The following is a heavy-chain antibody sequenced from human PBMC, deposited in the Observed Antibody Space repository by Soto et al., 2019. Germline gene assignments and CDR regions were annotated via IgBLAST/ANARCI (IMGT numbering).Heavy chain of an antibody. CDR2: INAGNGNT. CDR1: GYTFTSYA. CDR3: AIGYCSSTSCQIKMALLWDY. V-gene: IGHV1-3*01. D-gene: IGHD2-2*01. Sequence: ASVKVSCKASGYTFTSYAMHWVRQAPGQRLEWMGWINAGNGNTKYSQKFQGRVTITRDTSASTAYMELSSLRSEDTAVYYCAIGYCSSTSCQIKMALLWDYWGQGTLVTVSS. J-gene: IGHJ4*02.